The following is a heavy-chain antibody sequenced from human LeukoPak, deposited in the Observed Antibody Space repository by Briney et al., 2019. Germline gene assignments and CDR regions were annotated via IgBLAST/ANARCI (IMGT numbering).Heavy chain of an antibody. J-gene: IGHJ4*02. CDR3: AGGPVSSSGFFGY. D-gene: IGHD6-19*01. V-gene: IGHV3-33*05. CDR1: GFTFSSFG. CDR2: ISYDGGNK. Sequence: GGSLRLSCAASGFTFSSFGMHWVRQAPGKGLDWVAVISYDGGNKFYADSVKGRFTISRDNSQNTMTLQMNSLRAEDTAVYYCAGGPVSSSGFFGYWGQGTLVTVSS.